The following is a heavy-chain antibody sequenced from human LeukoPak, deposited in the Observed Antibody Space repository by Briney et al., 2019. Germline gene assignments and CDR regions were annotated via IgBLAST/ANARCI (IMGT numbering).Heavy chain of an antibody. CDR1: GDTFSSHA. D-gene: IGHD5-24*01. Sequence: ASVKVSCKASGDTFSSHAISWVRQAPGQGLEWMGGIIPIFDTANYAQKFQDRVTITADESTSTAYMELSSLRSEDTAVYYCARTAVEMATITSRYYFDYWGQGTLVTVSS. CDR3: ARTAVEMATITSRYYFDY. J-gene: IGHJ4*02. V-gene: IGHV1-69*13. CDR2: IIPIFDTA.